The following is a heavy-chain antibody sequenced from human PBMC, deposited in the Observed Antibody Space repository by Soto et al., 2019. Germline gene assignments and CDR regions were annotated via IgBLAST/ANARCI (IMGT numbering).Heavy chain of an antibody. D-gene: IGHD2-15*01. CDR3: ATYLTPYTFEY. CDR1: GDSVSSTNW. Sequence: QVQLQESGPGLVKPSGTLSLTCAVSGDSVSSTNWLSWVRQPPGKGLEWIGEIFPTGTTRYNPSLKSRVNLSVDKSKIQFSLNLNSVTAADTAVYYCATYLTPYTFEYWGQGALVTVSS. CDR2: IFPTGTT. J-gene: IGHJ4*02. V-gene: IGHV4-4*02.